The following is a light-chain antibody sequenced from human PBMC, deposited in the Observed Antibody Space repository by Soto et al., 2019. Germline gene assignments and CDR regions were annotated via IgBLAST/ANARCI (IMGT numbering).Light chain of an antibody. Sequence: DIRMTQSPSTLSASVGDRVTITCRASQSISSWLAWYQQKPGKAPKLLIYDASSLESGVPSRFSGSGSGTEFTLTISSLQPDDFATYYCQQYNIYLWTFGQGTKVDIK. V-gene: IGKV1-5*01. CDR1: QSISSW. CDR3: QQYNIYLWT. CDR2: DAS. J-gene: IGKJ1*01.